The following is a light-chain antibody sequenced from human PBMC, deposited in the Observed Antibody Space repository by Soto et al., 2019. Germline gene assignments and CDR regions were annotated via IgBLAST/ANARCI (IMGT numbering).Light chain of an antibody. CDR2: GAT. CDR3: QQYQRYPPS. V-gene: IGKV1-16*01. Sequence: DIQMTQSPSSLSASIGDRVTIICRASEGINNHLVWFRQKPGKAPKSLIYGATYLQSGVPSRFSGSEFGTEFSLTISSLQPEDIATYYCQQYQRYPPSFGGGTKVDIK. J-gene: IGKJ4*01. CDR1: EGINNH.